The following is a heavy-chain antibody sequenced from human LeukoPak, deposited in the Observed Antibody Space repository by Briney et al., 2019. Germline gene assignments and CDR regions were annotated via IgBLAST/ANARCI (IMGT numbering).Heavy chain of an antibody. CDR1: GFTFSSYG. Sequence: GGSLRLSCAASGFTFSSYGMHWDRQAPGKGLEWVAVISYDGSNKYYADSVKGRFTISRDNSKNTLYLQMNSLRAEDTAVYYCASDWSLFDYWGQGTLVTVFS. J-gene: IGHJ4*02. CDR2: ISYDGSNK. V-gene: IGHV3-30*03. CDR3: ASDWSLFDY. D-gene: IGHD1-1*01.